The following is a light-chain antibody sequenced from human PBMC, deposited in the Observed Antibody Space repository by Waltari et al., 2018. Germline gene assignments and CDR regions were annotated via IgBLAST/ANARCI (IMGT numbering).Light chain of an antibody. CDR1: QGVSSY. CDR2: SAA. J-gene: IGKJ1*01. V-gene: IGKV3-11*01. CDR3: QQRSDWLRT. Sequence: EIVLTQSPATLSLSPGERATLSCRASQGVSSYLAWYQQRPGQAPRLLIYSAANRATGIPARFSGSASGTDFTLTISSLEPEDFAVYYCQQRSDWLRTFGQGTKVEIK.